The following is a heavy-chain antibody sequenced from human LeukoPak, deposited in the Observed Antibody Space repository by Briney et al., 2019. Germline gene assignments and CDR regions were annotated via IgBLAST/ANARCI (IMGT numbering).Heavy chain of an antibody. Sequence: GGSLRLSCAASGFTFSSYTMSWVRQAPGRGLERVSLISGSGADTYYPDSVKGRFTISRDNSKNTLYLQMNSLETEDTALYYCTRFPFWSDKAANWGQGTLVTVSS. J-gene: IGHJ4*02. CDR1: GFTFSSYT. D-gene: IGHD3-3*01. V-gene: IGHV3-23*01. CDR3: TRFPFWSDKAAN. CDR2: ISGSGADT.